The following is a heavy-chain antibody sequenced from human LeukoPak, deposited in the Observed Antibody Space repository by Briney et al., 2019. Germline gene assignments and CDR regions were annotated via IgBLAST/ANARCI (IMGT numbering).Heavy chain of an antibody. D-gene: IGHD1-26*01. J-gene: IGHJ6*02. V-gene: IGHV3-9*01. CDR2: ISWNSGSI. CDR1: GFTFDDYA. Sequence: GGSLRLSCAASGFTFDDYAMHWVRQAPGKGLEWVSGISWNSGSIGYADSVKGRFTISRDNVKNFLYLQMNSLRAEDTALYYCAKDIKSGSYASYGMDVWGQGTTVTVSS. CDR3: AKDIKSGSYASYGMDV.